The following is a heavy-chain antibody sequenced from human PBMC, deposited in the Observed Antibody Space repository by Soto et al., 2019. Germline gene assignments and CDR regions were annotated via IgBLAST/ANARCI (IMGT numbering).Heavy chain of an antibody. J-gene: IGHJ4*02. Sequence: SETLSLTCTVSGGSISSYYWSWIRQPPGKGLEWIGYIYYSGSTNYNPSLKSRVTISVDTSKNQFSLKLSSVTAADTAVYYCTRALPFYSSSWYEWGQGPLVTVSS. V-gene: IGHV4-59*01. CDR1: GGSISSYY. CDR3: TRALPFYSSSWYE. CDR2: IYYSGST. D-gene: IGHD6-13*01.